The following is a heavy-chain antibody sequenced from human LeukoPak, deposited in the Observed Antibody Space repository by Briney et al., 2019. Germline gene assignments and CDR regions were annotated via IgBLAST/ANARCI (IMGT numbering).Heavy chain of an antibody. CDR1: GFTFSSYW. J-gene: IGHJ3*02. CDR2: INSDGSST. D-gene: IGHD3-22*01. Sequence: GGSLRLSCAASGFTFSSYWMHWVRQAPGKGLVWVSRINSDGSSTSYADSVKGRFTISRDNAKNTLYLQMNSLRAEDTAVYYCARGTHYYDSSGNWDDGGEAFDIWGQGTMVTVSS. V-gene: IGHV3-74*01. CDR3: ARGTHYYDSSGNWDDGGEAFDI.